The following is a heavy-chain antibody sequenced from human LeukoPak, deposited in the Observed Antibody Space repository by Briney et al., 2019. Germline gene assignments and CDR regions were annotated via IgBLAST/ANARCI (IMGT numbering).Heavy chain of an antibody. D-gene: IGHD6-19*01. CDR3: AKRAVAGTGYYYYYMDV. CDR1: GFTFSSYW. Sequence: GGSLRLSCVASGFTFSSYWMTWVRQAPGKGLEWVAFIRYDGSNKYYADSVKGRFTISRDNSKNTLYLQMNSLRAEDTAVYYCAKRAVAGTGYYYYYMDVWGKGTTVTISS. CDR2: IRYDGSNK. V-gene: IGHV3-30*02. J-gene: IGHJ6*03.